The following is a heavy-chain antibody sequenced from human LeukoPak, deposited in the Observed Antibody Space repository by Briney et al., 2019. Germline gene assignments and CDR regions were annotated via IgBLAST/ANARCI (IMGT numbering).Heavy chain of an antibody. CDR1: GGSISSSSYY. CDR3: ASGYSSGWFDYYYYGMDV. D-gene: IGHD6-19*01. Sequence: PSETLSLTCTVSGGSISSSSYYWGWIRQPPGKGLEWIGSVYYTGASYYNPSLKSRVTISIDTSKKHFSLKLTSVTAADTAVYYCASGYSSGWFDYYYYGMDVWGQGTTVTVPS. V-gene: IGHV4-39*07. J-gene: IGHJ6*02. CDR2: VYYTGAS.